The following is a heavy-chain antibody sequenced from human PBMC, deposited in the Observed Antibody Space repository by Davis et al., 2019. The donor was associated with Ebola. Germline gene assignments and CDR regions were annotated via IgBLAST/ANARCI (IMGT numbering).Heavy chain of an antibody. Sequence: GGSLRLSCAASGFTFSNYDMHWARQAPGKGLEWVAVISYDGSHKFYADSVKDRFTVSRDDSKNTLYLQMNSLRADDTALYYCASHDFGVDYYQYYGMDVWGKGTTVTVSS. D-gene: IGHD4/OR15-4a*01. J-gene: IGHJ6*04. CDR1: GFTFSNYD. CDR3: ASHDFGVDYYQYYGMDV. V-gene: IGHV3-30*03. CDR2: ISYDGSHK.